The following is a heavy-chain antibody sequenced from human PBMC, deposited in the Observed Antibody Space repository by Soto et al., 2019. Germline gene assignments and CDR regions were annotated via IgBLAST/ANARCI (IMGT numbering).Heavy chain of an antibody. CDR2: ISGFNGNT. Sequence: QDQLVQSGAEVKKPGASVTVSCKASGYSFTNYGITWVRQAPGQGLEWMGWISGFNGNTHYAQKLQGRVTMTTDTSTSKAYRGLRSLRSDDTAVYYCARDRGVAPPVAGNTHYYYYMDVWGKGTTVTVSS. CDR1: GYSFTNYG. V-gene: IGHV1-18*01. D-gene: IGHD6-19*01. J-gene: IGHJ6*03. CDR3: ARDRGVAPPVAGNTHYYYYMDV.